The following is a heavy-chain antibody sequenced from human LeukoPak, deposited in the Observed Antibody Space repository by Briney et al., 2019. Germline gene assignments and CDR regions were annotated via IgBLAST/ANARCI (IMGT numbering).Heavy chain of an antibody. CDR3: AREGSRWYFVPLGWFDP. Sequence: ASVKVSCKASGYTFTGYCMHWVRQAPGQGLEWMGWINPNSGGTNYAQKFQGRVTMTRDTSISTAYMELSRLRSDDTAVYYCAREGSRWYFVPLGWFDPWGQGTLVTVSS. D-gene: IGHD6-13*01. V-gene: IGHV1-2*02. J-gene: IGHJ5*02. CDR1: GYTFTGYC. CDR2: INPNSGGT.